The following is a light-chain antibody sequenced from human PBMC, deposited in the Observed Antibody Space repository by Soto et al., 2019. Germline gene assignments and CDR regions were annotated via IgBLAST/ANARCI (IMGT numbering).Light chain of an antibody. CDR1: QSVSNNY. V-gene: IGKV3-20*01. Sequence: DSALTQSPGTLSLSPGERATHSCRASQSVSNNYLAWYQQKPGQAPRLLIYGASNRATGIPDRFSGSGSGTDFTLTISRLEPEDFAVYYCQQYGSSGTFGQGTKVDIK. J-gene: IGKJ1*01. CDR3: QQYGSSGT. CDR2: GAS.